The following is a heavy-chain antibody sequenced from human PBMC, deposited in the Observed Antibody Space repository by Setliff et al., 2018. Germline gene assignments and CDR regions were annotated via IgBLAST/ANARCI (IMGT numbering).Heavy chain of an antibody. CDR1: GDSFNNYA. CDR2: IIPMFGTP. D-gene: IGHD1-26*01. CDR3: AREHVSGHSEY. V-gene: IGHV1-69*05. Sequence: SVNVSCKASGDSFNNYAISWVRQAPGQGLEWMGGIIPMFGTPAYAQKFQDRVTITTDESTSTAYMELSSLTSADTAMYYCAREHVSGHSEYWGQGTLVTVSS. J-gene: IGHJ4*02.